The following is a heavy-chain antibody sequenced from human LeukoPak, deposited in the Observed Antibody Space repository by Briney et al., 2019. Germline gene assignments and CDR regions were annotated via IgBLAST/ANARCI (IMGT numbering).Heavy chain of an antibody. J-gene: IGHJ5*02. CDR2: IFYSGST. D-gene: IGHD4-17*01. CDR1: SGSISTSNYY. V-gene: IGHV4-39*07. Sequence: SETLSLTCTVSSGSISTSNYYWGWVRQPPGKALEWIGNIFYSGSTYYSPSLKSRVTISVDTSKDQFSLKLSSVTAADTAVYYCARDYYGDYNWFDPWGQGTLVTVSS. CDR3: ARDYYGDYNWFDP.